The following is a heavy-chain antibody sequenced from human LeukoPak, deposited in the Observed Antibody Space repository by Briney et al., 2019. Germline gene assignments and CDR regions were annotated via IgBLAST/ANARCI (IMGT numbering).Heavy chain of an antibody. CDR3: AKDGIWEYLLLGMGG. J-gene: IGHJ6*04. CDR1: GYTCTGYY. CDR2: INPNSGGT. Sequence: ASVKVSCKASGYTCTGYYMHWVRQAPGQGLEWMGWINPNSGGTNYAQKFQGWVTMTRDTAISTDYMELSRLRSGRPDVYYCAKDGIWEYLLLGMGGGGKGTTVTVSS. V-gene: IGHV1-2*04. D-gene: IGHD2/OR15-2a*01.